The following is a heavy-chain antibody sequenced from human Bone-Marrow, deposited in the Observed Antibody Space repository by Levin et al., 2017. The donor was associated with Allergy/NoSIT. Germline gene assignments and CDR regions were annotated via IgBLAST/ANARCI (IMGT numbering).Heavy chain of an antibody. CDR2: IYDTMTT. CDR1: GGSIRTYY. J-gene: IGHJ4*02. CDR3: AREGSDCSGGSCYGN. Sequence: SETLSLTCSVSGGSIRTYYWSWIRQPPGKGLEWIGHIYDTMTTNYDPSLKSRVTISLDTSKNQVSLRLTSVTAADTAVYFCAREGSDCSGGSCYGNWGQGTPVTVSS. D-gene: IGHD2-15*01. V-gene: IGHV4-59*12.